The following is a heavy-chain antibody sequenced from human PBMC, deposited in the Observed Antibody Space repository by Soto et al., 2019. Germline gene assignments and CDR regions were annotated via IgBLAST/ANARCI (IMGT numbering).Heavy chain of an antibody. CDR1: GFSLSTSGVG. V-gene: IGHV2-5*02. CDR3: AHRPRIVGATRYWYFDL. D-gene: IGHD1-26*01. J-gene: IGHJ2*01. CDR2: ISWDDDK. Sequence: QITLKESGPTLVKPTQTLTLTCTFSGFSLSTSGVGVGWIRQPPGKALEWLALISWDDDKRYSPSLKSRLTITQXXSXTXXVLTMTTMDPVHTATYYCAHRPRIVGATRYWYFDLWGRGTLVTVSS.